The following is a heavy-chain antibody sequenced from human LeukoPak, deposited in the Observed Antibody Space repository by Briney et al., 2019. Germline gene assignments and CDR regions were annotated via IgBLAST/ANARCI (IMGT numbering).Heavy chain of an antibody. V-gene: IGHV1-2*02. CDR1: GYTFTGYY. CDR2: INPNSGGT. D-gene: IGHD6-6*01. J-gene: IGHJ6*03. Sequence: ASVKVSCKASGYTFTGYYMHWVRQAPGQGLEWMGWINPNSGGTNYAQKFQGRVTMTRDTSISTAYMELSRLRSDDTAVYYCARDPGQLVDYYYYYMDVWGKGTTVTVSS. CDR3: ARDPGQLVDYYYYYMDV.